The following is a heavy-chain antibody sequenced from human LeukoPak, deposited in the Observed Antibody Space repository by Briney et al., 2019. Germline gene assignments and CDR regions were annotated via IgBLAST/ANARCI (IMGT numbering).Heavy chain of an antibody. Sequence: SETLSLTCTVSGGSISSYYWSWIRQPPGKGLEWIGYIYYSGSTNYNPSLKSRVTISVDTSKNQYSLKLSSVTAADTAVYYCARGYGSGEHAFDIWGQGTMVTVSS. CDR1: GGSISSYY. D-gene: IGHD3-10*01. CDR3: ARGYGSGEHAFDI. V-gene: IGHV4-59*01. CDR2: IYYSGST. J-gene: IGHJ3*02.